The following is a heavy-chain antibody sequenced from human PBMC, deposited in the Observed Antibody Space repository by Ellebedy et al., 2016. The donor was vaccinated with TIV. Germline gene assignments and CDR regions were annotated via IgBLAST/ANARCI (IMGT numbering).Heavy chain of an antibody. CDR1: GGSISNSDYY. V-gene: IGHV4-39*07. CDR3: ARDPALPRGRLDT. CDR2: IYYSGSA. Sequence: MPSETLSLTCTVSGGSISNSDYYWNWIRQPPGKGLEWIGSIYYSGSAYYNPSLKSRVTVSVDTSKNQFSLNLGSVTAADTAVYYCARDPALPRGRLDTWGQGTLVTVSS. J-gene: IGHJ5*02.